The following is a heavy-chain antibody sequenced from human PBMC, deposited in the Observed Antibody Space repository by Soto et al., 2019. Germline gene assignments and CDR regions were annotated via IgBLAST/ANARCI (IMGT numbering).Heavy chain of an antibody. V-gene: IGHV6-1*01. CDR1: GDSVSSNSAT. D-gene: IGHD2-2*01. Sequence: QTLSLTCAISGDSVSSNSATWDWIRQSPSRGLEWLGRTYYRSKWYNDYAESVKSRITINPDTSKNQFSLHLNSVTPEDTAVYYCAREAHCRGSSPSCYLYGLDVWGQGTTVTVS. J-gene: IGHJ6*02. CDR2: TYYRSKWYN. CDR3: AREAHCRGSSPSCYLYGLDV.